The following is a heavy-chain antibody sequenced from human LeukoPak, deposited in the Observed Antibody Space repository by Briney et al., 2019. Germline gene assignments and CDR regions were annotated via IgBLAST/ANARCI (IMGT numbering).Heavy chain of an antibody. J-gene: IGHJ3*02. CDR3: ARESIAAAGTGAFDI. D-gene: IGHD6-13*01. CDR1: GGSISSSSYY. Sequence: SETLSLTCTVSGGSISSSSYYWGWIRQPPGKGPEWIGSIYYSVSTYYNPSLKSRVTISVDTSKNQFSLKLSSVTAADTAVYYCARESIAAAGTGAFDIWGQGTMVTVSS. V-gene: IGHV4-39*07. CDR2: IYYSVST.